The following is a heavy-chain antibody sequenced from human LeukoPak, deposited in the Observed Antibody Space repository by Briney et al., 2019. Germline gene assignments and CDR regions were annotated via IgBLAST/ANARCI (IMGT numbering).Heavy chain of an antibody. CDR2: ISYDGSNK. V-gene: IGHV3-30*18. CDR3: AKDLYGAFDY. J-gene: IGHJ4*02. D-gene: IGHD2-8*01. Sequence: GGSLRLSCTASGLTFSSYGMHWVRQAPGKGLEWVAVISYDGSNKYYADSVKGRFTISRDNSKNTLYLQMNSLRAEDTAVYYCAKDLYGAFDYWGQGTLVTVSS. CDR1: GLTFSSYG.